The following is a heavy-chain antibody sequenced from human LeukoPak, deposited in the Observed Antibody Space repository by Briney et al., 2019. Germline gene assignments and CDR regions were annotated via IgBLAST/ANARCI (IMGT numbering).Heavy chain of an antibody. J-gene: IGHJ2*01. CDR1: GYTFTGAF. CDR3: ARAHYYDSTGYNWYFDL. CDR2: LNPYSGAT. D-gene: IGHD3-22*01. Sequence: ASVKVSCTAPGYTFTGAFMHWVRQAPGQGLEWMGWLNPYSGATDYAKRFQGRVTLTRVTSISTAYMELTGLRSDETALYYCARAHYYDSTGYNWYFDLWGRGTLVTVSS. V-gene: IGHV1-2*02.